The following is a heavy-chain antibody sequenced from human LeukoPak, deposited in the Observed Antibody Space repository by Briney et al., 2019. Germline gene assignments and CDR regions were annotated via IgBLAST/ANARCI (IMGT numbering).Heavy chain of an antibody. D-gene: IGHD1-14*01. CDR2: VNGDGSTT. J-gene: IGHJ5*02. CDR1: GFTFSRYW. Sequence: GGSLRLSCAASGFTFSRYWMHWVRQAPGKGLEWVSRVNGDGSTTTYADSVKGRFTISRDNAKNSLYLQMNSLRAEDTAVYYCASHPLDNNAWFENWGQGTLVTVSS. V-gene: IGHV3-74*01. CDR3: ASHPLDNNAWFEN.